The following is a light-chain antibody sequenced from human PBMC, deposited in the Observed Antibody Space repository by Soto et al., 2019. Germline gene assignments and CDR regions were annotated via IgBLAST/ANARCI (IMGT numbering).Light chain of an antibody. CDR1: HSISRW. Sequence: DIQMTQSPSTLSASVGDRVTITCRASHSISRWLAWYQQKPGNAPKVLIYKASNLETGVPPRFSGSGSETEFTLTISSLQPDDYATYYCQQYNGYPYTFGQGTQVEI. J-gene: IGKJ2*01. V-gene: IGKV1-5*03. CDR2: KAS. CDR3: QQYNGYPYT.